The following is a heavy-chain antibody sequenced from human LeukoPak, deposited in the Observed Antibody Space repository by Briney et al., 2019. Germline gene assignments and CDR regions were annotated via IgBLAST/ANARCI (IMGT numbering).Heavy chain of an antibody. V-gene: IGHV3-30*18. J-gene: IGHJ4*02. CDR2: ISYAGSDK. Sequence: PGGSLRLSCAASGFTFSSYGMSWVRQAPGKGLEWVALISYAGSDKYYADSVKGRFTISRDNSKNTLYLQMNSLRADDTAVYYCAKDISGGDCPDYWGQGTLVTVSS. D-gene: IGHD2-21*02. CDR3: AKDISGGDCPDY. CDR1: GFTFSSYG.